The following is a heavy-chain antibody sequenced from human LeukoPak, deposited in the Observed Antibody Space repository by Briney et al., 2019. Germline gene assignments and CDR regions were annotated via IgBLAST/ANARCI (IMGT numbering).Heavy chain of an antibody. Sequence: PSETLSLTCSVSDVSINSYYWNWIRRPPGKGLEWIGYIYYNGNTNYSPSLKSRVTMSVDTSKNLFSLKVSSVTAADTAVYYCARGRSNYFGMDVWGQGTTVTVSS. D-gene: IGHD1-26*01. CDR1: DVSINSYY. V-gene: IGHV4-59*01. CDR3: ARGRSNYFGMDV. J-gene: IGHJ6*02. CDR2: IYYNGNT.